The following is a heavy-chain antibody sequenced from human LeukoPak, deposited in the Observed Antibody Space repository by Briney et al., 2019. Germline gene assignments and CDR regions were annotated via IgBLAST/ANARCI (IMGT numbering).Heavy chain of an antibody. CDR1: GGSISNYY. CDR2: IYYTGST. J-gene: IGHJ4*02. V-gene: IGHV4-59*08. CDR3: ARGNDFWSGYYTGMFDY. Sequence: SETLSLTCTVSGGSISNYYWTWIRQPPGKGLEWIGYIYYTGSTNYNPSLKSRVTISVDTSKNQFSLKLSSVTAADTAVYYCARGNDFWSGYYTGMFDYWGQGTLVTVSS. D-gene: IGHD3-3*01.